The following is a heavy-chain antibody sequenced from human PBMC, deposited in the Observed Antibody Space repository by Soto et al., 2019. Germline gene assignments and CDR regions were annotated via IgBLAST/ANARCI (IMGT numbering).Heavy chain of an antibody. V-gene: IGHV1-69*02. CDR1: GGTFSSYT. CDR3: ARDRNCSGGSCYGSWFDP. CDR2: IIPILGIA. J-gene: IGHJ5*02. D-gene: IGHD2-15*01. Sequence: QVPLVQSGAEVKKPGSSVKVSCKASGGTFSSYTISWVRQAPGQGLEWMGRIIPILGIANYAQKFQGRVTITADKSTSTAYMELSSLRSEDTAVYYCARDRNCSGGSCYGSWFDPWGQGTLVTVSS.